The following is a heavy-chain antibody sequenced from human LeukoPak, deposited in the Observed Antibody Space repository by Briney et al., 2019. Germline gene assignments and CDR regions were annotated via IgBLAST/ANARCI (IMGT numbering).Heavy chain of an antibody. CDR2: IIPIFGTA. CDR3: VRGLKVRAESSFDY. CDR1: GYTFTNYT. V-gene: IGHV1-69*13. D-gene: IGHD1-26*01. J-gene: IGHJ4*02. Sequence: ASVKVSCKASGYTFTNYTINWVRLAPGQGLEWMGGIIPIFGTANYAQKFQGRVTITADESTSTAYMELSSLRSEDTAVYFCVRGLKVRAESSFDYWGQGTLVTVSS.